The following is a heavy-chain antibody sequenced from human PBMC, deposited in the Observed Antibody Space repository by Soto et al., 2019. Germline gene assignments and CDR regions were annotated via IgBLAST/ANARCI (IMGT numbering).Heavy chain of an antibody. CDR2: IGTAGDT. V-gene: IGHV3-13*01. D-gene: IGHD3-22*01. CDR1: GFTFSSYD. CDR3: ARGPGYYDRSGYLSAFDI. J-gene: IGHJ3*02. Sequence: PGGSLRLSCAASGFTFSSYDMHWVRQATGKGLEWVSAIGTAGDTYYPGSVKGRFTISRENAKNSLYLQMNSLGAEDTAVYYCARGPGYYDRSGYLSAFDIWGQGTMVTVSS.